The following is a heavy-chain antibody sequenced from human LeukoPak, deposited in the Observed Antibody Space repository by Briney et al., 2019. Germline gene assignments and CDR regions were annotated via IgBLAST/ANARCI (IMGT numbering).Heavy chain of an antibody. D-gene: IGHD3-3*01. J-gene: IGHJ6*03. V-gene: IGHV4-59*01. Sequence: SETLSLTCTVSGGSISSYYWSWIRQPPGKGLEWIGYIYYSGSTNYNPSLKSRVTISVDTSKNQFSLKLSSVTAADTAVYCCARVGTIFGVVIPYYYYYYMDVWGKGTTVTVSS. CDR1: GGSISSYY. CDR2: IYYSGST. CDR3: ARVGTIFGVVIPYYYYYYMDV.